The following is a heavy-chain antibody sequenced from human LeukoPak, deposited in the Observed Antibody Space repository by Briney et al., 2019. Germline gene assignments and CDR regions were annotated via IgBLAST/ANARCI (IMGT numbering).Heavy chain of an antibody. J-gene: IGHJ4*02. CDR3: ARGGTYGSGSKQHTTLDY. V-gene: IGHV4-4*07. CDR1: GGSISNDY. CDR2: IYTRGST. D-gene: IGHD3-10*01. Sequence: SETLSLTCTVSGGSISNDYWSRIRQAAGKELEWIGRIYTRGSTNYNPSLKSRVTISLDKSKKQFSLNLNSVTAADTAVYYCARGGTYGSGSKQHTTLDYWGQGTLVTVSS.